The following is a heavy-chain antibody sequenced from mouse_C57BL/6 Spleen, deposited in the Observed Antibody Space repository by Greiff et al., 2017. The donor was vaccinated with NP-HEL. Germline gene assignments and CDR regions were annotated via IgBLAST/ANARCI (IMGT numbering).Heavy chain of an antibody. CDR2: INPNNGGT. Sequence: VQLQQSGPELVKPGASVKISCKASGYTFTDYYMNWVKQSHGKSLEWIGDINPNNGGTSYNQKFKGKATLTVDKSSSTAYMELRSLTSEDSAVYYCARDPLWLRRDYYAMDYWGQGTSVTVSS. CDR1: GYTFTDYY. V-gene: IGHV1-26*01. J-gene: IGHJ4*01. D-gene: IGHD2-2*01. CDR3: ARDPLWLRRDYYAMDY.